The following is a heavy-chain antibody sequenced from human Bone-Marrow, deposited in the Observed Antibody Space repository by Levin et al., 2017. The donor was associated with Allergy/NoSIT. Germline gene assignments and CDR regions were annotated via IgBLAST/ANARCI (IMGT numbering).Heavy chain of an antibody. CDR2: ISFDGRIE. J-gene: IGHJ2*01. Sequence: GGSLRLSCAASGLTFTNYGMHWVRQAPGKGLEWVGVISFDGRIEYYADSVKGRFTISRDNARNSLYLHMNSLRPEDTAVYYCAGKPLSSWLYWYFDLWGRGTLVTVSS. CDR1: GLTFTNYG. CDR3: AGKPLSSWLYWYFDL. V-gene: IGHV3-30*03. D-gene: IGHD6-19*01.